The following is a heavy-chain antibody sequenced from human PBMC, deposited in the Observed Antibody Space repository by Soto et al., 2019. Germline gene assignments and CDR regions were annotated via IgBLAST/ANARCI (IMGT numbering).Heavy chain of an antibody. CDR2: ISKDGSVI. J-gene: IGHJ4*02. CDR3: ARSRSGAVPDSLGF. Sequence: QVQLVESGGGVVQPGGSLRLSCAASGLSFSRFAIHWVRQAPGKGLEWVAVISKDGSVIYYADSVKGRFTISRDNSKSSLFLQVNSLTSEDTAVYHCARSRSGAVPDSLGFWGQGTLVTVSS. V-gene: IGHV3-30-3*01. CDR1: GLSFSRFA. D-gene: IGHD3-10*01.